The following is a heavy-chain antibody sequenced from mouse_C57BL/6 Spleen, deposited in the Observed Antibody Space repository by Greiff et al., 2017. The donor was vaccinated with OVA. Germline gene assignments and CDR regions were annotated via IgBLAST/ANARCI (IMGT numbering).Heavy chain of an antibody. CDR3: ARDRYYYGSSYAFAY. CDR1: GFTFSSYA. J-gene: IGHJ3*01. Sequence: EVKLMESGGGLVKPGGSLKLSCAASGFTFSSYAMSWVRQTPEKRLEWVATISDGGSYTYYPDNVKGRFTISRDNAKNNLYLQMSHLKSEDTAMYYCARDRYYYGSSYAFAYWGQGTLVTVSA. CDR2: ISDGGSYT. V-gene: IGHV5-4*01. D-gene: IGHD1-1*01.